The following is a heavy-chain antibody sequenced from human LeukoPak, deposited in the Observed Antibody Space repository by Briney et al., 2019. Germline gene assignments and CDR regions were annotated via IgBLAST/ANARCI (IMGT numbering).Heavy chain of an antibody. J-gene: IGHJ4*02. CDR2: IDNSGDSA. CDR1: GFTFNTFA. Sequence: GGSLRLSCTASGFTFNTFAMNWVRQAPGKGLDWVSTIDNSGDSAFYADSVRGRFFISRDNSKNTLYLQMNSLRAEDTATYFCASWPNSRNLGYWGQGTLVTVSS. CDR3: ASWPNSRNLGY. D-gene: IGHD4-11*01. V-gene: IGHV3-23*01.